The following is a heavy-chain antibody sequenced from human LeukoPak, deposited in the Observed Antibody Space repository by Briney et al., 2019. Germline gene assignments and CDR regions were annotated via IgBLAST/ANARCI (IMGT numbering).Heavy chain of an antibody. CDR3: AKSNGYGLVDI. Sequence: PSETLSLTCAVYGGSFSGYYWGWIRQPPGKGLEWIGNIFYSGSTYYSPSLRSRITISLDTSRDQFSLKLNSVTAADTAVYYCAKSNGYGLVDIWGQGTMVTVSS. V-gene: IGHV4-34*12. CDR2: IFYSGST. D-gene: IGHD3-10*01. J-gene: IGHJ3*01. CDR1: GGSFSGYY.